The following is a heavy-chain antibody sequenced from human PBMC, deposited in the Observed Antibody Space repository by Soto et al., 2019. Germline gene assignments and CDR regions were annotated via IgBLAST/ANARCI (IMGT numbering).Heavy chain of an antibody. CDR2: INHSGST. Sequence: PSETLSLTCAVYGGSFSGYYWSWIRQPPGKGLEWIGEINHSGSTNYNPSLKSRVTISVDTSKNQSSLKLSSVTAADTAVYYCESLCGGDCYFNWFDPWCQGKLVYVS. J-gene: IGHJ5*02. D-gene: IGHD2-21*02. CDR1: GGSFSGYY. CDR3: ESLCGGDCYFNWFDP. V-gene: IGHV4-34*01.